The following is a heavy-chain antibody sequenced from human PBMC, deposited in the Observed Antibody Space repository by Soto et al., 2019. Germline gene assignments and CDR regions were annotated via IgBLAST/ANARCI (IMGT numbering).Heavy chain of an antibody. CDR3: ARDPVRGVIRY. CDR2: IYYSGST. D-gene: IGHD3-10*01. V-gene: IGHV4-31*03. Sequence: PSETLSLTCTVSGGSISSGGYYWSWIRQHPGKGLEWIGYIYYSGSTYYNPSLKSRVTISVDTSKNQFPLKLSSVTAADTAVYYCARDPVRGVIRYWGQGTLVTVSS. J-gene: IGHJ4*02. CDR1: GGSISSGGYY.